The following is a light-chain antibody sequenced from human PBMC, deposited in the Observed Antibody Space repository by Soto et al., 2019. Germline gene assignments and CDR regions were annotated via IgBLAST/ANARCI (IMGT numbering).Light chain of an antibody. CDR3: SSYGGNNNLI. CDR2: EVT. J-gene: IGLJ2*01. Sequence: ALTQPPSASGSPGQSVTISCTGTSSDVGGYTYVSWYQQYPGKAPKLMIYEVTKRPSGVPDRFSGSKSGNTASLTVSGLQAEDEADYYCSSYGGNNNLIFGGGTKLTVL. CDR1: SSDVGGYTY. V-gene: IGLV2-8*01.